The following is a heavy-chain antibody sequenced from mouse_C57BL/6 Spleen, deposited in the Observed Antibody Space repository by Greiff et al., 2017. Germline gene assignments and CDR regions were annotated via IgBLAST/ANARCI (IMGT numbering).Heavy chain of an antibody. CDR1: GYTFTNYW. D-gene: IGHD2-2*01. Sequence: VQLQQSGAELVRPGTSVKMSCKASGYTFTNYWIGWAKQRPGHGLEWIGDIYPGGGYTNYNETFKGKATLTADTSSSTAYMQLSSLTSEDSAVYYCARGWGYGGYFDVWGTGTTVTVSS. V-gene: IGHV1-63*01. CDR2: IYPGGGYT. J-gene: IGHJ1*03. CDR3: ARGWGYGGYFDV.